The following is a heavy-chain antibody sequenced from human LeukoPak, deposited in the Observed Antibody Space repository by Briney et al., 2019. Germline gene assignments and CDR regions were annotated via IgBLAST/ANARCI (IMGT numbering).Heavy chain of an antibody. CDR2: IYYTGGT. V-gene: IGHV4-39*01. CDR1: GDSISTSNSY. CDR3: ARINSGSYSYAFDI. J-gene: IGHJ3*02. Sequence: PSETLSLTCTVSGDSISTSNSYWGWIRQPPGEGLEWIGSIYYTGGTYYNTSLKSRVTISVDTSKNQFSLRLNSVTAADTAVYYCARINSGSYSYAFDIWGQGTMVTVSS. D-gene: IGHD1-26*01.